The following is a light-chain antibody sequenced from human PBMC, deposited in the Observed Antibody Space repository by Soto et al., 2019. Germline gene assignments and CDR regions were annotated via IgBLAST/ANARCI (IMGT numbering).Light chain of an antibody. CDR3: AAWDDNLNGYV. J-gene: IGLJ1*01. V-gene: IGLV1-44*01. CDR1: SSNIGTNA. Sequence: QSVLTQPPSASGTPGQRVTISCSGGSSNIGTNAVNWYQQLPGTAPKLLIYNNYQRPSGVPDRFSGSKSGTSASLAISGLQSEDEADYYCAAWDDNLNGYVFGAGTKLTVL. CDR2: NNY.